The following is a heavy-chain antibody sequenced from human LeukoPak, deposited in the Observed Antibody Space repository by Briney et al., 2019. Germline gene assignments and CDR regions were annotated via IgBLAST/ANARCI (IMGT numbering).Heavy chain of an antibody. Sequence: KPSETLSLTCAVYGGSFSGYYWSWIRQPPGKGLEWIGEINHSGSTNYNPSLKSRVTISVDTSKNQFSLKLSSVTAADTAVYYCARQPKSCAPGIFITGKACWFDTWGQGTLATVSP. CDR1: GGSFSGYY. V-gene: IGHV4-34*01. CDR2: INHSGST. D-gene: IGHD3-10*01. CDR3: ARQPKSCAPGIFITGKACWFDT. J-gene: IGHJ5*02.